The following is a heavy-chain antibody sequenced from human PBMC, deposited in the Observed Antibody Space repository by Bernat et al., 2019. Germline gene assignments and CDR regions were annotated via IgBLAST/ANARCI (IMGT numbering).Heavy chain of an antibody. V-gene: IGHV4-34*01. J-gene: IGHJ4*02. CDR2: INHSGST. CDR1: GGSFSGYY. CDR3: ARGRRYSKGYGVVRYFDY. D-gene: IGHD5-18*01. Sequence: QVQLQQWGAGLLKPSETLSLTCAVYGGSFSGYYWNWIRQPPGKGLEWIGEINHSGSTNYNPSLKSRVTISVDTSKNQFSLTLSSVTAADTAVYYCARGRRYSKGYGVVRYFDYWGQGTLVTVSS.